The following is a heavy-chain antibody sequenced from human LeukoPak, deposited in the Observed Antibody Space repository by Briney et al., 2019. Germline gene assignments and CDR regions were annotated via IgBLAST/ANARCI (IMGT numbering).Heavy chain of an antibody. CDR2: IIPILGIA. V-gene: IGHV1-69*04. Sequence: ASVKVSCKASGGTFSSYAISWVRQAPGQGLEWMGRIIPILGIANYAQKFQGRVTITADKSTSTAYMELSSLRPEDTAVYYCARATESYGQWLVEGYWGQGTLVTVSS. D-gene: IGHD6-19*01. CDR1: GGTFSSYA. J-gene: IGHJ4*02. CDR3: ARATESYGQWLVEGY.